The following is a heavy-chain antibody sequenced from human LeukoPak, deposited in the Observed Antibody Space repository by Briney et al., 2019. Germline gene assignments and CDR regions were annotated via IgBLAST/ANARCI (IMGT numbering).Heavy chain of an antibody. D-gene: IGHD5-18*01. Sequence: SETLSLTCTVSGGSISSSSYYWGWIRQPPGKGLEWIGSISYSGSTYYNPSLKSRITISVDTSKSQFSLQLSSVTAADTAVYYCARQLGRYSYGLYLYYSDYWGQGTLVTVSS. J-gene: IGHJ4*02. CDR1: GGSISSSSYY. CDR2: ISYSGST. CDR3: ARQLGRYSYGLYLYYSDY. V-gene: IGHV4-39*01.